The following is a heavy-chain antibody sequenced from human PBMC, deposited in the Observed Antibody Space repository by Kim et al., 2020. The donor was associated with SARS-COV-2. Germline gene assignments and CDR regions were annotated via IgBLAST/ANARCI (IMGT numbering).Heavy chain of an antibody. CDR3: ARAGFGSGGMDY. Sequence: SETLSLTCAVYGGSFSGYYWSWIRQPPGKGLEWIGEINHSGSTNYNPSLKSRVTISVDTSKNQFSLKLSSVTAADTAVYYCARAGFGSGGMDYWGQGTLVTVSS. J-gene: IGHJ4*02. D-gene: IGHD3-10*01. CDR1: GGSFSGYY. CDR2: INHSGST. V-gene: IGHV4-34*01.